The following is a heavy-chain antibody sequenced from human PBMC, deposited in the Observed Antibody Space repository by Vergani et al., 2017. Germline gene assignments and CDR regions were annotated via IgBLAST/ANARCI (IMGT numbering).Heavy chain of an antibody. Sequence: QVQLVQSGSELKKPGASVKVSCKSSGYTFTSYAMNWVRQAPRQGLEWMGWVNTNTGYPTYAQVFTGRFVFSLYTAVSTEYLQISSLKAEDTAVYYCSREHYDYDSSSPQEDAFDIWGQGTMVTVSS. V-gene: IGHV7-4-1*02. CDR3: SREHYDYDSSSPQEDAFDI. J-gene: IGHJ3*02. CDR2: VNTNTGYP. D-gene: IGHD3-22*01. CDR1: GYTFTSYA.